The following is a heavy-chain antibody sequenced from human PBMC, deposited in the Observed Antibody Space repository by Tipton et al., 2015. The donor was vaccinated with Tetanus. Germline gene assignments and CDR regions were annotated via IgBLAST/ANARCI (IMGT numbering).Heavy chain of an antibody. Sequence: GASLRSGDYNWSWIRQPPGKGLEWLAYISDSGLTNSNYFLKSRITISRDTSRNQFSLRLTSVTAADTAVYYCARANYDSFKKGPFDSWGQGSLVIVSS. V-gene: IGHV4-61*08. J-gene: IGHJ4*02. CDR1: GASLRSGDYN. D-gene: IGHD3-3*01. CDR2: ISDSGLT. CDR3: ARANYDSFKKGPFDS.